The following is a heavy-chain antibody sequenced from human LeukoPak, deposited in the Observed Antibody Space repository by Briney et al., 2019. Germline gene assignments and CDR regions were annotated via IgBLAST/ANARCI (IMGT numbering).Heavy chain of an antibody. CDR1: GGTFSSYA. V-gene: IGHV1-69*05. CDR3: ARGDGYNAMNYYFDY. D-gene: IGHD5-24*01. Sequence: ASVKVSCKASGGTFSSYAISWVRQAPGQGLEWMGGIIPIFGTANYAQKFQGRVTITTDESTSTAYMEQTSLRSEDTAVYYCARGDGYNAMNYYFDYWGQGTLVTVSS. CDR2: IIPIFGTA. J-gene: IGHJ4*02.